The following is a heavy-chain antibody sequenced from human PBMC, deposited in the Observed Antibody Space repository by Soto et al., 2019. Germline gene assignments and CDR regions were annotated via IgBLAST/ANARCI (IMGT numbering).Heavy chain of an antibody. CDR1: GYPFSKYG. CDR2: INPDNGDT. V-gene: IGHV1-18*04. J-gene: IGHJ5*02. D-gene: IGHD3-3*01. CDR3: ESSHDSGFDP. Sequence: QLQLVQSGAEVERPGASVRVSCKAYGYPFSKYGISWIRQAPGQGLEWMGWINPDNGDTNYAQKFQGRVTMTTDTSSNPANMELRSLRSDDTAVYFCESSHDSGFDPWGQGTLVSVSS.